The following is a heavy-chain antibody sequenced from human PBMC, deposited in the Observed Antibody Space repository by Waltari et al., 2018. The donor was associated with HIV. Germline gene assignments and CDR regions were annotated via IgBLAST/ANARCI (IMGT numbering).Heavy chain of an antibody. CDR2: IKQDGSEK. CDR1: GFTFSSSW. Sequence: EVQLVESGGGLVQPGGYLRLSCAASGFTFSSSWLSWVRQAPGQGLEWVANIKQDGSEKYYVDSVKGRFTISRDNAKNSLYLQMNSLRAEDTAVYYCARGVLRYFDWSAYGMDVWGQGTTVTVSS. CDR3: ARGVLRYFDWSAYGMDV. V-gene: IGHV3-7*01. J-gene: IGHJ6*02. D-gene: IGHD3-9*01.